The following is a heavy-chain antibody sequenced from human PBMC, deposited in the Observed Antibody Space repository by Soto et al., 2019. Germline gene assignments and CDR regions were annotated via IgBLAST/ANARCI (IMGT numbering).Heavy chain of an antibody. CDR3: ARSGGLLLWFGELLPKERIIYYGMDV. CDR1: GYTFTGCY. Sequence: GASVNVSCKSSGYTFTGCYIHWVRQAPGQGLGCMGWINPNSGGTNYAQKFQGWVTMTRDTSISTAYMELSRLRSDDTAVYYCARSGGLLLWFGELLPKERIIYYGMDVWGQGTTVTVS. CDR2: INPNSGGT. D-gene: IGHD3-10*01. V-gene: IGHV1-2*04. J-gene: IGHJ6*02.